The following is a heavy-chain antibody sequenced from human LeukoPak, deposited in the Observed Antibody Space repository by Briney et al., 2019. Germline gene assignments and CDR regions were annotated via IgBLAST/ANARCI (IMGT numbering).Heavy chain of an antibody. CDR2: INPNSGGT. V-gene: IGHV1-2*02. D-gene: IGHD2-21*02. Sequence: ASVKVSCKASGYTFTGYYMHWVRQAPGQGLEWMGWINPNSGGTNYAQKFQGRVTMTRDTPISTAYMELSRLTSDDTALYYCARTYTAVHYFDYWGQGTLVTVSS. CDR1: GYTFTGYY. CDR3: ARTYTAVHYFDY. J-gene: IGHJ4*02.